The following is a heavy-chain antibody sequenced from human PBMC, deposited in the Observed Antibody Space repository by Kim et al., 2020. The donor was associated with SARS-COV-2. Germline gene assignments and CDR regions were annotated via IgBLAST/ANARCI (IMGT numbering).Heavy chain of an antibody. CDR2: ISYDGSNK. J-gene: IGHJ3*02. D-gene: IGHD3-3*01. Sequence: GGSLRLSCAASGFTFSSYAMHWVRQAPGKGLEWVAVISYDGSNKYYADSVKGRFTISRDNSKNTLYLQMNSLRAEDTAVYYCARASLRFGNAFDIWGQGTMVTVSS. CDR3: ARASLRFGNAFDI. V-gene: IGHV3-30-3*01. CDR1: GFTFSSYA.